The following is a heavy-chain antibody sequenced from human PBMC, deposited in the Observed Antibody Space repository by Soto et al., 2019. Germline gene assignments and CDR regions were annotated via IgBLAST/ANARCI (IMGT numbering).Heavy chain of an antibody. J-gene: IGHJ4*02. CDR1: GFTFSSSA. CDR2: ISYDGSNK. Sequence: GGSLRLSCAASGFTFSSSAMHWVRQAPGKGLEWVAVISYDGSNKYYADSVKGRFTISRDDSKNTLYLQMNSLRAEDWAVYYCAREAVGVSPDVRYWGQGTLVTVSS. CDR3: AREAVGVSPDVRY. D-gene: IGHD3-22*01. V-gene: IGHV3-30-3*01.